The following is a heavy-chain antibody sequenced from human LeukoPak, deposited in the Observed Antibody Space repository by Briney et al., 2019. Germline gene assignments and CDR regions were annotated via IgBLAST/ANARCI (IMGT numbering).Heavy chain of an antibody. CDR3: ARTGRDIVATPHTPRDY. D-gene: IGHD5-12*01. CDR1: GGSISSGSYY. J-gene: IGHJ4*02. CDR2: IYTSGST. Sequence: ASETLSLTCTVSGGSISSGSYYWSWIRQPAGKGLEWIGRIYTSGSTNYNPSLKSRVTISVDTSKNQFSLKLSSVTAADTAVYYCARTGRDIVATPHTPRDYWGQGTLVTVSS. V-gene: IGHV4-61*02.